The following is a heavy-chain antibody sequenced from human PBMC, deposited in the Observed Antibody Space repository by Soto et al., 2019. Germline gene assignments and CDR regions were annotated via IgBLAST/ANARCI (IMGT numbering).Heavy chain of an antibody. Sequence: PSETLSLTCTASAGSARNGLFFRGWIPQSPGKGLEWIGNVHFRGNTIYNPSLESRVTMSIDMAKDQISLKLTSVTAADTAVYYCARYCRNSDCRHLYYFDKLGPGTLVTVSS. D-gene: IGHD2-21*02. CDR2: VHFRGNT. V-gene: IGHV4-61*01. CDR3: ARYCRNSDCRHLYYFDK. J-gene: IGHJ4*02. CDR1: AGSARNGLFF.